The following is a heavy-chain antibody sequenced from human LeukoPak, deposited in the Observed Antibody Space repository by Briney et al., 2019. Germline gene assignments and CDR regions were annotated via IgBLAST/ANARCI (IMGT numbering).Heavy chain of an antibody. CDR3: AREGGAIFGGWGVDY. D-gene: IGHD3-3*01. J-gene: IGHJ4*02. V-gene: IGHV1-8*01. Sequence: ASVKVSCKASGYTFTSYDINWVRQATGHGLEWMGWMNPNSGNTGYAQNFQGRVTMTRNTSISTAYMELSSLRSEDTAVYYCAREGGAIFGGWGVDYWGQGTLVTVSS. CDR2: MNPNSGNT. CDR1: GYTFTSYD.